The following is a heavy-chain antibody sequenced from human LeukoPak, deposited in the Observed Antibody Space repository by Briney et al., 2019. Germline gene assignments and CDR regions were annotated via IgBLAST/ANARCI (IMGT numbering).Heavy chain of an antibody. J-gene: IGHJ4*02. CDR2: INAGNGNT. Sequence: ASVKVSCKASGYTFTSYGISWVRQAPGQGLEWMGWINAGNGNTKYSQKFQGRVTITRDTSASTAYMELSSLRSEDTAVYYCARTTYYYGSGSYSPIDYWGQGTLVTVSS. D-gene: IGHD3-10*01. CDR3: ARTTYYYGSGSYSPIDY. CDR1: GYTFTSYG. V-gene: IGHV1-3*01.